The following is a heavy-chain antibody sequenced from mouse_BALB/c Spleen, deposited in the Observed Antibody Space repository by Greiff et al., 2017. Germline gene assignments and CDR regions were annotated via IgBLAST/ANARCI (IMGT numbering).Heavy chain of an antibody. CDR1: GYTFSSYL. D-gene: IGHD1-1*01. CDR2: ILPGSGST. J-gene: IGHJ4*01. V-gene: IGHV1-9*01. Sequence: QVQLQQSGAELMKPGASVKISCKATGYTFSSYLIEWVKQRPGHGLEWIGEILPGSGSTNYNEKFKGKATFTADTSSNTAYMQLSSLTSEDSAVYYCARVGSSYAMDYWGQGTSVTVSS. CDR3: ARVGSSYAMDY.